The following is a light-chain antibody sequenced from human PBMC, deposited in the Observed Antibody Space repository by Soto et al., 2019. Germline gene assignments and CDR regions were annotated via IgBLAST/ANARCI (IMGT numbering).Light chain of an antibody. CDR3: AAWDDSLSGVV. CDR2: SNN. CDR1: SSNIGSSS. Sequence: QSVLTQPPSASGTPGQRVTISCSGSSSNIGSSSVYWYQQFPGTAPKLLIYSNNQRPSGVPDRFSGSKSGTSASLAISGLRSEDEADYYCAAWDDSLSGVVFGGGTKLTVL. J-gene: IGLJ2*01. V-gene: IGLV1-47*02.